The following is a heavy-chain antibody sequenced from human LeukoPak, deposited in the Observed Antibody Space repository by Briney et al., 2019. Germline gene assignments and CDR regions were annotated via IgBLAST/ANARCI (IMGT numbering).Heavy chain of an antibody. V-gene: IGHV3-23*01. Sequence: GGSLRLSCAASGFTFSTYAMSWVRQAPGKGLEWVSAISDGCASTYYADSVKGRFTISRDNSNNTLYLQMNSLRVEDTAIYYCAKDSGYCASTTCRLANWGQGTLVTVSS. CDR2: ISDGCAST. D-gene: IGHD2-2*01. CDR1: GFTFSTYA. J-gene: IGHJ4*02. CDR3: AKDSGYCASTTCRLAN.